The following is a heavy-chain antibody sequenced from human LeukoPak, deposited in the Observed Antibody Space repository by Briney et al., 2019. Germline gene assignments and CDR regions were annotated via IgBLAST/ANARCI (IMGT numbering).Heavy chain of an antibody. V-gene: IGHV5-51*01. J-gene: IGHJ4*02. CDR2: IYPGDSDT. CDR1: GDSFTTYW. Sequence: PGESLKISCKVSGDSFTTYWIGWVRQMPGKGLEWMGIIYPGDSDTRYSPSFQGQVTISADRSTSTAYLQWSSLKAADTAIYYCARYTPTGKYFDYWGQGTLVTVSS. D-gene: IGHD1-1*01. CDR3: ARYTPTGKYFDY.